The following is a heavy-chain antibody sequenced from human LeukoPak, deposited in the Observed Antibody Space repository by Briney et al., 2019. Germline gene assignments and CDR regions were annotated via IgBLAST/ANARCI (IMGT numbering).Heavy chain of an antibody. D-gene: IGHD2-15*01. Sequence: GGSLRLSCVASGFTLSRSWMTWVRQAPGKGLEWVANKKQDGSEIHYLDSVKGRFTISRDNAKNSLYLQMNNLRAEDTAVYYCAKGSGFLFDYCGQGTLVTVSS. J-gene: IGHJ4*02. V-gene: IGHV3-7*01. CDR1: GFTLSRSW. CDR3: AKGSGFLFDY. CDR2: KKQDGSEI.